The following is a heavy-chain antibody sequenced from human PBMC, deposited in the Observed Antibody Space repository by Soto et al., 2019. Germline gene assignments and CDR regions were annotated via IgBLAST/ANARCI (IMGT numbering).Heavy chain of an antibody. CDR1: GFNFNVYS. V-gene: IGHV3-21*01. CDR3: ARDRGSEVFDS. J-gene: IGHJ5*01. CDR2: ISSSSNYI. Sequence: PGGSLRLSCAASGFNFNVYSMNWVRQAPGKELEWISSISSSSNYIHYRDSVRGRFTISRDNAKNSLYLQLDSLRVEDTAVYFCARDRGSEVFDSWGQGTLVTVSS. D-gene: IGHD5-12*01.